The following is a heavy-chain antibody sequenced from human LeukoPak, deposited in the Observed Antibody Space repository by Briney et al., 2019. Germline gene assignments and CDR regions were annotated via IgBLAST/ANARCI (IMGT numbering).Heavy chain of an antibody. CDR1: GYTFTGYY. Sequence: ASVKVSCKASGYTFTGYYMHRVRQAPGQGLEWMGWINPASGGTHYVQKFQGRVTMTRDTSINTAYMELSRLTSDDTAVYYCAPEGGSCSCYVSYWGQGTLVIVSS. CDR2: INPASGGT. D-gene: IGHD6-13*01. V-gene: IGHV1-2*02. J-gene: IGHJ4*02. CDR3: APEGGSCSCYVSY.